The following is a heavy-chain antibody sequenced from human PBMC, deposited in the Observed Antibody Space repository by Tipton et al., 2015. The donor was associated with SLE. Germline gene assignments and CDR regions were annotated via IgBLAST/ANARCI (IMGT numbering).Heavy chain of an antibody. CDR1: GGSISSSSYY. V-gene: IGHV4-39*07. J-gene: IGHJ4*02. D-gene: IGHD1-26*01. CDR2: IYYSGST. Sequence: TLSLTCTVSGGSISSSSYYWGWIRQPPGKGLEWIGSIYYSGSTYYNPSLKSRVTISVDTSKNQFSLTLSSVTAADTAVYYCARHPQGAQVGATYFDYWGQGTLVTVSS. CDR3: ARHPQGAQVGATYFDY.